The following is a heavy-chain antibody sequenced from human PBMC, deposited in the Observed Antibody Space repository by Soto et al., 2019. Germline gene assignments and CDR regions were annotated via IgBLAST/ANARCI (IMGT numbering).Heavy chain of an antibody. D-gene: IGHD5-12*01. CDR1: GYDFPYSA. CDR3: ARSGKHSLDY. V-gene: IGHV1-18*01. J-gene: IGHJ4*02. CDR2: STHTGNT. Sequence: VKTFCRTPGYDFPYSAINWVGQAPGPGLEWMGFSTHTGNTNYAQNFQGRVVLTTDTSTSTAYMEVTSLRSADTAVYYCARSGKHSLDYWGQGTPVAVSS.